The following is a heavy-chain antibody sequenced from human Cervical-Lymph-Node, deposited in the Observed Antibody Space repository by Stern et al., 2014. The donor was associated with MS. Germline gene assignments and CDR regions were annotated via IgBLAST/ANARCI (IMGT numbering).Heavy chain of an antibody. D-gene: IGHD3-22*01. CDR3: ARGSDT. CDR1: GFTLSSYW. V-gene: IGHV3-7*01. J-gene: IGHJ5*02. CDR2: IKEDGSET. Sequence: VQLVQSGGGLVKPGGSLRLSCAASGFTLSSYWMNWVRQAPGKGLEWVANIKEDGSETYYVDSVKGRFAISRDNAKNSLYLQMNSLRAEDTAVYYCARGSDTWGQGTLVTVSS.